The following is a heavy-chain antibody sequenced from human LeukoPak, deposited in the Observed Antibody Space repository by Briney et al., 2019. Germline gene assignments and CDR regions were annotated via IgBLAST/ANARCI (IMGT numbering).Heavy chain of an antibody. CDR3: ARGLAVVVPAAIHWFDP. Sequence: ASVKVSCKASGYTFTSYDINWVRQATGQGLEWMGWMNPNSGNTGYAQKFQGGVTITRNTSISTAYMELSSLRSEDTAVYYCARGLAVVVPAAIHWFDPWGQGTLVTVPS. CDR2: MNPNSGNT. CDR1: GYTFTSYD. V-gene: IGHV1-8*03. J-gene: IGHJ5*02. D-gene: IGHD2-2*01.